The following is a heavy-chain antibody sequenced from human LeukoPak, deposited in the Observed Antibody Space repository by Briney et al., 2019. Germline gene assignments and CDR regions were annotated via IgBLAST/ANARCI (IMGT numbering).Heavy chain of an antibody. CDR2: IYTSGST. Sequence: SETLSLTCTVSGGSISSYYWSWIRQPAGKGLEWIGRIYTSGSTNYNPSLMSRVTMSVDTSKNQFSLKLSSVTAADTAVYYCAIKNRATDYYYYYMDVWGKGTTVTVSS. J-gene: IGHJ6*03. V-gene: IGHV4-4*07. CDR1: GGSISSYY. CDR3: AIKNRATDYYYYYMDV.